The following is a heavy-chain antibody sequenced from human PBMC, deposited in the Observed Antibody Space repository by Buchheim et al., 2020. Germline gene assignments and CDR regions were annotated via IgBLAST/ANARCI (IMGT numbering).Heavy chain of an antibody. CDR3: ARGAYCGGDCYSYYFDY. D-gene: IGHD2-21*02. V-gene: IGHV4-59*08. CDR1: GGSISSYY. CDR2: IYYSGST. Sequence: QVQLQESGPGLVKPSETLSLTCTVSGGSISSYYWSWIRQPPGKGLEWIGYIYYSGSTNYNPSLKSRVTISVDTSKNQFSLKLSSVTAADTAVYYCARGAYCGGDCYSYYFDYWGQGTL. J-gene: IGHJ4*02.